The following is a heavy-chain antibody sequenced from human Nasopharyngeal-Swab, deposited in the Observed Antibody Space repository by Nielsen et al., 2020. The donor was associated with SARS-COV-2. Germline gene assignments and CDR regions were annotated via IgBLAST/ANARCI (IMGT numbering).Heavy chain of an antibody. CDR1: AGSISSGDYY. Sequence: GGSLRLAWTVSAGSISSGDYYWSWIRQPPGKGMEWVSSISSSSYIYYADSVKGRFTISRVNVKNSMYLQMNSLRAEDTAVYYCARDERGGGDGCNYNPTDAFDIWGQGTMVTVSS. V-gene: IGHV3-69-1*01. CDR2: ISSSSYI. CDR3: ARDERGGGDGCNYNPTDAFDI. D-gene: IGHD5-24*01. J-gene: IGHJ3*02.